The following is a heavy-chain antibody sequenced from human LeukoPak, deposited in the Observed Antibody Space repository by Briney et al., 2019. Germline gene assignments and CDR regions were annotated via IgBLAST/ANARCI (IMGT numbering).Heavy chain of an antibody. J-gene: IGHJ6*02. CDR2: ISSSSSYI. V-gene: IGHV3-21*01. CDR1: GFTFSSYS. D-gene: IGHD3-3*02. CDR3: ASSLYISVFYGMDV. Sequence: AGGSLRLSCAASGFTFSSYSMNWVRQAPGKGLEWVSSISSSSSYIYYADSVKGRFTISRDNAKNSLYLQMNSLRAEDTAVYYCASSLYISVFYGMDVWGQGTTVTVSS.